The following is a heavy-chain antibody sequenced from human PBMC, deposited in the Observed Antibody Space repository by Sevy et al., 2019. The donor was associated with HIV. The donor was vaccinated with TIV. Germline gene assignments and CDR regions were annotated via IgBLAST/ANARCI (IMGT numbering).Heavy chain of an antibody. J-gene: IGHJ5*02. CDR2: ISGSGGST. CDR3: AKDQTTWSHVRIVRGVVNWFDP. CDR1: GFTFSSYA. Sequence: GGSLRLSCAASGFTFSSYAMSWVRQAPGKGLEWVSAISGSGGSTYYTDSVKGRFTISRDNSKNTLYLQMNSLRADDTAVYYCAKDQTTWSHVRIVRGVVNWFDPWGQGTLVTVSS. V-gene: IGHV3-23*01. D-gene: IGHD3-10*01.